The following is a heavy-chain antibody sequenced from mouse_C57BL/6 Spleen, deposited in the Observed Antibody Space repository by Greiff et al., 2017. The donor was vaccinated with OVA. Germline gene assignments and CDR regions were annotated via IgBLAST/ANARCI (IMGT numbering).Heavy chain of an antibody. V-gene: IGHV5-2*01. D-gene: IGHD1-1*02. CDR3: ARRGGPYYAMDD. J-gene: IGHJ4*01. Sequence: EVKLVESGGGLVQPGESLKLSCESNEYEFPSHDMSWVRKTPEKRLELVAAINSDGGGTYYPDTMEGRFIISRDTTTKTLYLQMSSLRSEDTAWYDCARRGGPYYAMDDWGQGASVTVSS. CDR2: INSDGGGT. CDR1: EYEFPSHD.